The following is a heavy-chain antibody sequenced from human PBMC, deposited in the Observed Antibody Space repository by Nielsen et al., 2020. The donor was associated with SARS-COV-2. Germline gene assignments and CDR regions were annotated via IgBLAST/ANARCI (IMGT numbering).Heavy chain of an antibody. CDR3: ARDGSITIFGVVSMGHYYYYGMDV. CDR1: GYTFTSYA. Sequence: ASVKVSCKASGYTFTSYAMHWVRQAPGQGLEWMGIINPSGGSTSYAQKFQGRVTMTRDTPTSTVYMELSSLRSEDTAVYYCARDGSITIFGVVSMGHYYYYGMDVWGQGTTVTVSS. V-gene: IGHV1-46*01. J-gene: IGHJ6*02. D-gene: IGHD3-3*01. CDR2: INPSGGST.